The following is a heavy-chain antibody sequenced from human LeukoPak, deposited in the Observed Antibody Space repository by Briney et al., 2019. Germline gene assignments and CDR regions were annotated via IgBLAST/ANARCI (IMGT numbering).Heavy chain of an antibody. CDR3: ARGTGYCTNGVCYNDFDY. D-gene: IGHD2-8*01. Sequence: ASVKVSCKASGHTFTSYDINWVRQATGQGLEWMGWTNPNSGNTGYAQKFQGRVTMTRNTSISTAYMELSSLRSEDTAVYYCARGTGYCTNGVCYNDFDYWGQGTLVTVSS. CDR2: TNPNSGNT. CDR1: GHTFTSYD. J-gene: IGHJ4*02. V-gene: IGHV1-8*01.